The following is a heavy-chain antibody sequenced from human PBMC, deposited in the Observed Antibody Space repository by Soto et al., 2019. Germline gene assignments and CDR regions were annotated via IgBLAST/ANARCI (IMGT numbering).Heavy chain of an antibody. CDR1: GFTFSSYS. J-gene: IGHJ6*02. CDR2: ISSSSSYI. D-gene: IGHD3-3*01. Sequence: GGSLRLSCAASGFTFSSYSMNWVRQASGKGLEWVSSISSSSSYIYYADSVKGRFTISRDNAKNSLYLQMNSLRAEDTAVYYCARVYYDFWSGYYRPSPTYYYGMDVWGQGTTVTVSS. V-gene: IGHV3-21*01. CDR3: ARVYYDFWSGYYRPSPTYYYGMDV.